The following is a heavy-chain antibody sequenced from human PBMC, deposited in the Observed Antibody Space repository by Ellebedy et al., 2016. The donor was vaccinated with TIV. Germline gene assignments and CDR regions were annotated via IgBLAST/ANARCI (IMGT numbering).Heavy chain of an antibody. CDR2: IYPGDSDT. D-gene: IGHD3-22*01. V-gene: IGHV5-51*01. CDR1: GYRFTGYW. CDR3: ARNYYDSGDYSEGGPDY. Sequence: PGGSLRLSCKGSGYRFTGYWINRVRQMPGKGLEWMGIIYPGDSDTKYSPSFQGQVTISADKSTSTAYLQWSSLKASDTAIYYCARNYYDSGDYSEGGPDYWGQGTLVTVSS. J-gene: IGHJ4*02.